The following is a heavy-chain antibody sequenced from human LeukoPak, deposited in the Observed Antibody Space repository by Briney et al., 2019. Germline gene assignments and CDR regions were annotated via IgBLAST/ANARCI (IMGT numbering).Heavy chain of an antibody. Sequence: SETLSLTCAVYGGSFSGYYWSCIRQPPGKWREWIGEINHSGSTNYNQSLKSRVTISVETSKKKFSLKLSSVAAADTAVYYCARHWPLSYFDYWGQGTLVSVS. CDR2: INHSGST. V-gene: IGHV4-34*01. J-gene: IGHJ4*02. CDR3: ARHWPLSYFDY. CDR1: GGSFSGYY. D-gene: IGHD3-3*02.